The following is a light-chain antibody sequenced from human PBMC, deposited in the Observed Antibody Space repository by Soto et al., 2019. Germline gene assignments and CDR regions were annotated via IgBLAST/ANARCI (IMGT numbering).Light chain of an antibody. J-gene: IGKJ1*01. CDR2: AAS. Sequence: ELELTQSPGTLSVSPGERATLSCRASESVSSSFLGWYQQKPGQSPRLLIYAASSRASGIPDRFSGSGSGTDFTLIINGLDPEDLAVYYCQQYGTAPWTFGQGTKV. CDR3: QQYGTAPWT. CDR1: ESVSSSF. V-gene: IGKV3-20*01.